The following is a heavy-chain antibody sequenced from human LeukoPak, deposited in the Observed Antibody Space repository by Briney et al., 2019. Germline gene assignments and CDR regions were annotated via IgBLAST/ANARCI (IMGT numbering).Heavy chain of an antibody. Sequence: QPGGSLRLSCAASGFTFSSYGMHWVRQAPGKGLEWVAVISYDGSNKYYADSVKGRFTISRDNSKNTLYLQMNSLRAEDTAVYYCAKDYGGNSAHWGQGTLGTVSS. CDR1: GFTFSSYG. V-gene: IGHV3-30*18. CDR3: AKDYGGNSAH. D-gene: IGHD4-23*01. J-gene: IGHJ4*02. CDR2: ISYDGSNK.